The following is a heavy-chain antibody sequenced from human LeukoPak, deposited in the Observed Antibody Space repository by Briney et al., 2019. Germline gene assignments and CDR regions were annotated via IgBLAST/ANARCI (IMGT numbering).Heavy chain of an antibody. V-gene: IGHV4-31*03. J-gene: IGHJ3*02. Sequence: SQTLSLTCSVSGGCISSGGYYWNWVRQLPEKGLEWLGYISHSGYSYYTPSLKSRLTISMDTSKNQFSLKLTSVTAADTAVYYCAKFGSDAFDIWGQGTMVTVSS. CDR1: GGCISSGGYY. CDR3: AKFGSDAFDI. CDR2: ISHSGYS. D-gene: IGHD3-10*01.